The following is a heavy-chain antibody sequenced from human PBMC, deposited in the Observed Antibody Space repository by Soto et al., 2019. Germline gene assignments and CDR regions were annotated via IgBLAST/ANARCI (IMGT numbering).Heavy chain of an antibody. Sequence: SERRSRTCTLCVRSVSSCTHYLSCIRQRPWKRLEWMGFLYSSGSTNYTHSLKIRVTMSVITSNTQFSLKPTSVIVADTAVYHCARFVRYCSGKSCYTRVDVRGQGHTVTVSS. V-gene: IGHV4-61*01. CDR1: VRSVSSCTHY. J-gene: IGHJ6*01. CDR3: ARFVRYCSGKSCYTRVDV. D-gene: IGHD2-15*01. CDR2: LYSSGST.